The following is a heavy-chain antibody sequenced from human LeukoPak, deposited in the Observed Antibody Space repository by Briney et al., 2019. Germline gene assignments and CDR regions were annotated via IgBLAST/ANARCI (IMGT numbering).Heavy chain of an antibody. CDR3: ARGLYSGNDPTFDY. V-gene: IGHV3-21*01. J-gene: IGHJ4*02. D-gene: IGHD5-12*01. Sequence: PGGSLRLSCAASGFTFSSYTMNWVRQAPGKGLEWVSSISSSSSYIHYADSVKGRFTISRDNAKKSLYLQMNSLRAEDTAEYYCARGLYSGNDPTFDYWGQGTLVTVSS. CDR1: GFTFSSYT. CDR2: ISSSSSYI.